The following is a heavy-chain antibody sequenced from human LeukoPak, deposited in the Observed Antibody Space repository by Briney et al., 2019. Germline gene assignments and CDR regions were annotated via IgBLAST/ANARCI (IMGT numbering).Heavy chain of an antibody. CDR1: GFTFSNYH. J-gene: IGHJ3*02. V-gene: IGHV3-11*04. CDR2: SSTSGYTT. CDR3: AREYSGYDGDAFDM. Sequence: GGSLRLSCAASGFTFSNYHMSWVRQAPGKGLEWVSYSSTSGYTTYYADSVKGRFTISRDNARNSLYLQMNSLRAEDTAVYYRAREYSGYDGDAFDMWGQGTMVTVSS. D-gene: IGHD5-12*01.